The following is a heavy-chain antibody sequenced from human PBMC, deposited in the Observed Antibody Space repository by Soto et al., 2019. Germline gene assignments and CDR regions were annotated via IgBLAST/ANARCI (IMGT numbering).Heavy chain of an antibody. CDR1: GFTFNSYW. D-gene: IGHD2-8*02. J-gene: IGHJ4*02. Sequence: EVQLVESGGGLVQPGGSLRLSCAASGFTFNSYWMSWVRQAPGKGLEWVANINQEGSEKYYVDSVKGRFTISRDNAKNSLDLKMNSLSGEDTAVYYCARKGGVVDYWGQGTLVTVSS. V-gene: IGHV3-7*05. CDR3: ARKGGVVDY. CDR2: INQEGSEK.